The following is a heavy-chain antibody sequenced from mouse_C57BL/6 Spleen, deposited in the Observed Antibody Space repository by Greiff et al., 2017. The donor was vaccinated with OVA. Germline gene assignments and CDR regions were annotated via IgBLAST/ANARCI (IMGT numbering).Heavy chain of an antibody. D-gene: IGHD2-3*01. V-gene: IGHV1-80*01. Sequence: QVQLQQSGAELVKPGASVKISCKASGYAFSSYWMNWVKQRPGKGLEWIGQIYPGDGATNYNGKFKGKATLTADKSSSTAYMQLSSRTSEDSAVYFCARGGNDGYSGAMDYWGQGTSVTVSS. CDR3: ARGGNDGYSGAMDY. CDR1: GYAFSSYW. J-gene: IGHJ4*01. CDR2: IYPGDGAT.